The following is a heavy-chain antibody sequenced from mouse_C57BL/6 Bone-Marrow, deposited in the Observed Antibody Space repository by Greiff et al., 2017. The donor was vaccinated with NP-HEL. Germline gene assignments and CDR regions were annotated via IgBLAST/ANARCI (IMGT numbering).Heavy chain of an antibody. D-gene: IGHD1-1*01. CDR3: ARSSSSPY. V-gene: IGHV1-42*01. CDR1: GYSFTGYY. Sequence: EVQLQQSGPELVKPGASVKISCKASGYSFTGYYMNWVKQSPEKSLEWIGEINPSTGGTTYNQKFKANATFTVDKSSSTAYMQLKSLTSEDSAVYYCARSSSSPYWGQGTLVTVSA. CDR2: INPSTGGT. J-gene: IGHJ3*01.